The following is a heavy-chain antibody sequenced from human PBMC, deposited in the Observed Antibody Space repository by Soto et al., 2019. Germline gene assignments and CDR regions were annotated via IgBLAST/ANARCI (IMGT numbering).Heavy chain of an antibody. J-gene: IGHJ3*02. CDR3: SRDRPGDEGDGFDI. D-gene: IGHD3-10*01. CDR1: GLTVSSTY. V-gene: IGHV3-53*02. Sequence: EVQLVETGGGLMQPGGSLTLSCAASGLTVSSTYMNWVRQAPGKGLEWVSVLYSGGSTHYAGPVKDRFIISTDNAKNTLYLQMNSLRVEDTAVYYCSRDRPGDEGDGFDIWGHGTMVTVSS. CDR2: LYSGGST.